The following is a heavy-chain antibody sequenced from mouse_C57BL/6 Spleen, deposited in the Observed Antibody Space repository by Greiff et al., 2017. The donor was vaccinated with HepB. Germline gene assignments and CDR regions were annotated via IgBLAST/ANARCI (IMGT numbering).Heavy chain of an antibody. J-gene: IGHJ2*01. Sequence: EVHLVESGGGLVKPGGSLKLSCAASGFTFSDYGMHWVRQAPEKGLEWVAYISSGSSTIYYADTVKGRFTISRDNAKNTLFLQMTSLRSEDTAMYYCARSDYYGSSGDFDYWGQGTTLTVSS. CDR1: GFTFSDYG. V-gene: IGHV5-17*01. CDR3: ARSDYYGSSGDFDY. CDR2: ISSGSSTI. D-gene: IGHD1-1*01.